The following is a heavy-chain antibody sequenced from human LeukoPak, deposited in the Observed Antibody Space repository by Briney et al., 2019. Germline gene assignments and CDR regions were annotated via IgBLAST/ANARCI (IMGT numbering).Heavy chain of an antibody. Sequence: PGGSLRLSCAASGFTFSSYAMHWVRQAPGKGLEWVAVISYDGSNKYYADSVKGRFTISGDNSKNTLYLQMNSLRAEDTAVYYCARAGNYYDSSGYYFDYWGQGTLVTVSS. CDR2: ISYDGSNK. J-gene: IGHJ4*02. CDR3: ARAGNYYDSSGYYFDY. D-gene: IGHD3-22*01. V-gene: IGHV3-30-3*01. CDR1: GFTFSSYA.